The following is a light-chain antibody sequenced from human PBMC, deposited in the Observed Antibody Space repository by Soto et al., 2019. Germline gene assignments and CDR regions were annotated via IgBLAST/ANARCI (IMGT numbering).Light chain of an antibody. J-gene: IGKJ4*01. CDR2: KAS. CDR1: ESISSW. V-gene: IGKV1-5*03. Sequence: DIQMTQFPSTLSASVGDRVTITCRASESISSWLAWYQQKPGKAPKILIYKASTLQSGVPSRFTGSGSGTGFTLTISSLQPDNFATYYFQHYSVFPITFGGGTKVEIK. CDR3: QHYSVFPIT.